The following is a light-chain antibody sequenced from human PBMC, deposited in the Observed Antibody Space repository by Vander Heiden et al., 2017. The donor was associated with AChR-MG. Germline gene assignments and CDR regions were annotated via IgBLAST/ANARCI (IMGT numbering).Light chain of an antibody. Sequence: DIQMTQSPSSLSAAIGDRVTITCRASQAISDSSVWYQQKPGQAPMLLLDAASRLESGVPSRFSGSRFGTEYTLTISSLQPEDSATYYCQQYSSAATFGQGTKVEVK. V-gene: IGKV1-NL1*01. CDR2: AAS. CDR1: QAISDS. J-gene: IGKJ1*01. CDR3: QQYSSAAT.